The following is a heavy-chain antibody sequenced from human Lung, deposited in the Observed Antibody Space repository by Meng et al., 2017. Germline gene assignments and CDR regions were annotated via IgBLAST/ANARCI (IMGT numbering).Heavy chain of an antibody. Sequence: QPQLQESGPGLVRPAEALSLTCSVSGGSISTSGYYWGWIRQPPGKGLEWIGSIGHSGITYYTPSLMSRVTVSIDTSKSQFSLKLTSVTAADTAVYYCVRSSGWVRTGFDPWGQGTLVTVSS. J-gene: IGHJ5*02. V-gene: IGHV4-39*01. D-gene: IGHD6-19*01. CDR3: VRSSGWVRTGFDP. CDR1: GGSISTSGYY. CDR2: IGHSGIT.